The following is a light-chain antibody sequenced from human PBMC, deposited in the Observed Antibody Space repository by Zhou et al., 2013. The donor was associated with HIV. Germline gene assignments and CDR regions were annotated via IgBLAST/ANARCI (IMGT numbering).Light chain of an antibody. CDR1: QGIRND. J-gene: IGKJ4*01. Sequence: DIQMTQSPSSLSASVGDRDTITCRASQGIRNDLGWYQQKPGKAPKRLIYATSTLQSGVPSRFSGSGSGTDFTLIISNLQPEDSATYFCQQGKTFPLTFGGGSKVEI. CDR2: ATS. V-gene: IGKV1-17*02. CDR3: QQGKTFPLT.